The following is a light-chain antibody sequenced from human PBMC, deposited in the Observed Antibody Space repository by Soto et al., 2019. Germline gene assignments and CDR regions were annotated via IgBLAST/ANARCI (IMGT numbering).Light chain of an antibody. CDR2: GAS. CDR1: QSVSNNY. CDR3: QQYGSSGT. V-gene: IGKV3-20*01. Sequence: EIGFTHSPGTLSLSPVERATLSCRASQSVSNNYLAWYQQKPGQAPRLLIYGASNRATGIPDRFSGSGSGTDFTLTISRLEPEDFAVYYCQQYGSSGTFGQGTKVDIK. J-gene: IGKJ1*01.